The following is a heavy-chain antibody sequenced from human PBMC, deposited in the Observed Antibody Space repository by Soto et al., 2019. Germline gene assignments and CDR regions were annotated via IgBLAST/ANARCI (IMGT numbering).Heavy chain of an antibody. CDR3: ARGWFGELTSFDY. D-gene: IGHD3-10*01. CDR1: GGTFSSYA. CDR2: IIPIFGTA. Sequence: SVKVSCKASGGTFSSYAISWVRQAPGQGLEWMGGIIPIFGTANYAQKFQGRVTITADESTSTAYMELSSLRSEDTAVYYCARGWFGELTSFDYWGQGTLVTVPS. J-gene: IGHJ4*02. V-gene: IGHV1-69*13.